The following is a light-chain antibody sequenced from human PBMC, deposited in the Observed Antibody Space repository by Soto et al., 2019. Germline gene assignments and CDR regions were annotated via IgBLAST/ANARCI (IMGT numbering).Light chain of an antibody. CDR2: ATS. J-gene: IGKJ4*01. V-gene: IGKV1-39*01. Sequence: DIQMTQSPSSLSASIGDTVTITCRASQDIRRHLHWYQHIPGKAPKVLVSATSILQRGVPSRFRGSTSGADFTLTINSLQPEDFAIYFCQQGYSTPLTFGGGTRVERK. CDR3: QQGYSTPLT. CDR1: QDIRRH.